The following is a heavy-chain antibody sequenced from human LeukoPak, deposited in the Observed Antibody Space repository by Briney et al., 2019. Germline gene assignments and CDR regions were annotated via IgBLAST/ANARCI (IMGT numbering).Heavy chain of an antibody. CDR3: ARATVTRSAFDI. CDR2: INPNSGGT. Sequence: ASVKVSCKASGYTFTGYYMHWVRQAPGQGREWMGWINPNSGGTNYAQKFQGRVTMTRDTSISTAYMELSRLRSDDTAVYYCARATVTRSAFDIWGQGTMVTVSS. D-gene: IGHD4-17*01. J-gene: IGHJ3*02. V-gene: IGHV1-2*02. CDR1: GYTFTGYY.